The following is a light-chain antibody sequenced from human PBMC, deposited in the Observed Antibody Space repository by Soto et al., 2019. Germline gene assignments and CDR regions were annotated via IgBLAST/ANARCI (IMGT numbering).Light chain of an antibody. CDR2: DVS. Sequence: SVLTQPASVSGSPGQSITISCTGTSSDVGGYNYVSWYQHHPGKAPKLMIFDVSNRPSGVSNRFSGSKSGNTASLTISGLQPEEEADYYCSSYTTSNTRQIVFGTGTKVTV. CDR3: SSYTTSNTRQIV. CDR1: SSDVGGYNY. V-gene: IGLV2-14*03. J-gene: IGLJ1*01.